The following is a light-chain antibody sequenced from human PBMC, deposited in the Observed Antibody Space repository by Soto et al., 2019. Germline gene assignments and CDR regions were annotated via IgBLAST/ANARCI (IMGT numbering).Light chain of an antibody. CDR1: SSDVGSYNH. J-gene: IGLJ1*01. Sequence: QSVLTQPASVSGSPGQSITISCGGTSSDVGSYNHVAWYQQFPGKTPKLIIYEVTYRPSGVSHRFSASKSGNTASLTISGLQAEDEADYYCISYTGSSTSYVFGTGTKVTVL. CDR3: ISYTGSSTSYV. V-gene: IGLV2-14*01. CDR2: EVT.